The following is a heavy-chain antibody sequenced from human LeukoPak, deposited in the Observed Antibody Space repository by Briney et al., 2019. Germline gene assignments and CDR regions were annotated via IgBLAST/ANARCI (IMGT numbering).Heavy chain of an antibody. J-gene: IGHJ3*02. V-gene: IGHV1-69*04. CDR1: GGTFSYA. D-gene: IGHD3-22*01. CDR3: ARDATMKDAFDI. CDR2: IIPILGIP. Sequence: ASVKVSCKASGGTFSYAISWVRQAPGQGLEWMGRIIPILGIPNYAQRFQGRITITADKSTSTAYMELSSLRSEDTAVYYCARDATMKDAFDIWGQGTMVTVSS.